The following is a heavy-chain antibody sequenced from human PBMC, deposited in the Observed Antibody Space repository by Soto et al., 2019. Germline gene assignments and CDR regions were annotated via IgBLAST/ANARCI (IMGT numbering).Heavy chain of an antibody. J-gene: IGHJ4*02. V-gene: IGHV3-9*01. CDR2: ISWNSGTI. Sequence: PGGSLRLSCGASGFTFDEYGMHWVRQAPGKGLEWVSGISWNSGTIGYADSVKGRFTISRDNAKNSLYLQMNSLRAEDTAVYYCARRPASLGPGDSSGYSDFDYWGQGTLVTVCS. D-gene: IGHD3-22*01. CDR1: GFTFDEYG. CDR3: ARRPASLGPGDSSGYSDFDY.